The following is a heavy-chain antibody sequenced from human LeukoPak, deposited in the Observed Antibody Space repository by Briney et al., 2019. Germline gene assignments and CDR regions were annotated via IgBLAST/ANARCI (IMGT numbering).Heavy chain of an antibody. D-gene: IGHD3-22*01. CDR2: MYPNSGNT. J-gene: IGHJ6*02. Sequence: ASVKVSCKASGYTFTSYDIYWVRQATGQGLEWMGWMYPNSGNTGYAQKFQGRVTMTRNTSISTAYMELSSLRSEDTAVYYCAVWGSSGYDDSDYYYGMDVWGQGTTVTVSS. V-gene: IGHV1-8*01. CDR3: AVWGSSGYDDSDYYYGMDV. CDR1: GYTFTSYD.